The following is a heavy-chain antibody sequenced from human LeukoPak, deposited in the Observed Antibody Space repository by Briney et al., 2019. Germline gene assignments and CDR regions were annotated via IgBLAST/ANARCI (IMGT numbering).Heavy chain of an antibody. CDR1: GGSFSGYY. Sequence: LSLTCAVYGGSFSGYYWSWIRQPPGKGLEWVSYIGSSGGSRYYADSVKGRFTTSRDNTKNSLYLQMNSLRAEDTAVYYCARDPTGRYCSSTSCYFDYWGQGTLVTVSS. J-gene: IGHJ4*02. V-gene: IGHV3-11*04. CDR3: ARDPTGRYCSSTSCYFDY. CDR2: IGSSGGSR. D-gene: IGHD2-2*01.